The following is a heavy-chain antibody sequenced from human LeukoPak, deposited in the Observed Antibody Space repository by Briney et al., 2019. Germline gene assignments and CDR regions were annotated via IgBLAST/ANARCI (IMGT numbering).Heavy chain of an antibody. CDR3: TTGYFPYYDFWSGYYSFDY. D-gene: IGHD3-3*01. J-gene: IGHJ4*02. V-gene: IGHV3-49*03. Sequence: PGGSLRLSCTASGFTFGDYAMSWFRQAPGKGLEWVGFIRSKAYGGTTEYAASVKGRFTISRDDSKSIAYLQMNSLKTEDTAVYYCTTGYFPYYDFWSGYYSFDYWGQGTLVTVSS. CDR2: IRSKAYGGTT. CDR1: GFTFGDYA.